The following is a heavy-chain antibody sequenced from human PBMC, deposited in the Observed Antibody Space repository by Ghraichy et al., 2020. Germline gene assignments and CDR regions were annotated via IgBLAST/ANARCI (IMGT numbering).Heavy chain of an antibody. CDR1: GLPFSDCA. CDR3: TRQQYYYDNSGFDY. Sequence: GESLNISCAASGLPFSDCAIHWVRQASGKGLEWVGRIRSRSYSYATEYGASVKGRFTISRDDSKSTAYLQMHSLNSEDTAVYYCTRQQYYYDNSGFDYWGQGTLVTVSS. J-gene: IGHJ4*02. D-gene: IGHD3-22*01. V-gene: IGHV3-73*01. CDR2: IRSRSYSYAT.